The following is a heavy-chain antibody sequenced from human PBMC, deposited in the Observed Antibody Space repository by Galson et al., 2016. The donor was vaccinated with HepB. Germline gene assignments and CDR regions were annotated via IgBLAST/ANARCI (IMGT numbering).Heavy chain of an antibody. CDR3: ARDLTGPAFDI. J-gene: IGHJ3*02. CDR1: GDSINTGNYY. V-gene: IGHV4-39*02. CDR2: IYYTATT. Sequence: SETLSLTCTGSGDSINTGNYYWAWIRQPPGKGLDWLATIYYTATTYYTPTLKSRLTIDVDTSYNQFSLHLNSVTAADTAVYYCARDLTGPAFDIWSQGTMVTVSS.